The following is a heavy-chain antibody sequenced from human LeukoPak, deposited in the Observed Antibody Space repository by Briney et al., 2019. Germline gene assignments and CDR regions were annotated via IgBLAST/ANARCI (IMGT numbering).Heavy chain of an antibody. CDR3: ARQDPIAVAGDY. CDR2: IDPSDSYT. CDR1: GYSFTSYW. V-gene: IGHV5-10-1*01. J-gene: IGHJ4*02. Sequence: GESLKISCKGSGYSFTSYWISWVRQMPGKGLGWMGRIDPSDSYTNYSPPFQGHVTISADKSISTAYLQWSSLKASDTAMYYCARQDPIAVAGDYWGQGTLVTVSS. D-gene: IGHD6-19*01.